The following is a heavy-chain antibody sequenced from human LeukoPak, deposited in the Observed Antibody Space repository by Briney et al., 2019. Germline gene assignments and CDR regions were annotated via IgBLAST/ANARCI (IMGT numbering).Heavy chain of an antibody. CDR3: ARDGPYCSDFTCYVDY. J-gene: IGHJ4*02. CDR1: GYTFTSYY. Sequence: ASVTVSRKASGYTFTSYYMHWVRQAPGQGLEWMGIINPSGGSTSYAQKFQGRVTMTRDTSTSTVHMELNSLRSEDTAVYYCARDGPYCSDFTCYVDYWGQGTLVTVSS. V-gene: IGHV1-46*01. CDR2: INPSGGST. D-gene: IGHD2-15*01.